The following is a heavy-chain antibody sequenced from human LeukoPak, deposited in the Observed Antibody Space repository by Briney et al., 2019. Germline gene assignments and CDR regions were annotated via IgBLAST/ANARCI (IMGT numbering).Heavy chain of an antibody. Sequence: GGSVRLSCAASGFTFSSYSMNWVRQAPGKGLEWVSSISSSSSYIYYADSVKGRFTISRDNAKNSLYLQMNSLRAEDTAVYYCARDPSTYYYDSFIDYWGQGTLVAVSS. CDR3: ARDPSTYYYDSFIDY. V-gene: IGHV3-21*01. CDR2: ISSSSSYI. J-gene: IGHJ4*02. D-gene: IGHD3-22*01. CDR1: GFTFSSYS.